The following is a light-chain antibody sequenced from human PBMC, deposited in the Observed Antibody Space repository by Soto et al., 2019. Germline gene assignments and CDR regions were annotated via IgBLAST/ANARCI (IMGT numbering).Light chain of an antibody. CDR1: RSSNYNY. V-gene: IGLV2-11*01. J-gene: IGLJ1*01. CDR3: CLFAGSYTSYV. Sequence: QSALTQPRSVSGSPGQSVTVSCTGPRSSNYNYVSWYQHHAGKAPKLMIYDVNKRPSGVPDRFSGSKSGNSASLTISGLQAEDEADYYCCLFAGSYTSYVFGPGTKLTVL. CDR2: DVN.